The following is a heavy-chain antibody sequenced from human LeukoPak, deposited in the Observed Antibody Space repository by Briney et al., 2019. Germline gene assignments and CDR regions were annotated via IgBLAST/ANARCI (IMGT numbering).Heavy chain of an antibody. CDR3: ARDRSGLSDI. CDR1: GGSISSYY. J-gene: IGHJ3*02. V-gene: IGHV4-59*12. Sequence: PSETLSLTCTVSGGSISSYYWSWIRQPPGKGLEWIGYIYYSGSTNYNPSLKSRVTISVDTSKNQFSLKLSSVTAADTAVYYCARDRSGLSDIWGQGTMVTVSS. CDR2: IYYSGST. D-gene: IGHD2/OR15-2a*01.